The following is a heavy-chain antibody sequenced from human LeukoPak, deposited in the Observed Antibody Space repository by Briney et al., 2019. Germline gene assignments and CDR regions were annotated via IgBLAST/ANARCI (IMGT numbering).Heavy chain of an antibody. CDR2: IGTAGEI. Sequence: GGSLRLSCAASGFTFRSYDMHWVRQATGKGLEWVSGIGTAGEIYYPGSVKGRFTISRENAKNSLYLQMNSLRAGDTAVYYCARAAYSSTWYSRYFDLWGRGTLVTVTS. D-gene: IGHD6-13*01. V-gene: IGHV3-13*01. CDR3: ARAAYSSTWYSRYFDL. J-gene: IGHJ2*01. CDR1: GFTFRSYD.